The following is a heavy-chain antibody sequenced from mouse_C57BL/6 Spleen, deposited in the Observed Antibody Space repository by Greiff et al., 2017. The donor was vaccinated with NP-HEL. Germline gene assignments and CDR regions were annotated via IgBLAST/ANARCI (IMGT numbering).Heavy chain of an antibody. CDR1: GYSITSGYY. D-gene: IGHD1-1*01. CDR2: ISYDGSN. J-gene: IGHJ4*01. V-gene: IGHV3-6*01. CDR3: AREGVTTVEGTGAMDY. Sequence: EVKLMESGPGLVKPSQSLSLTCSVTGYSITSGYYWNWIRQFPGNKLEWMGYISYDGSNNYNPSLKNRISITRDTSKNQFFLKLNTVTTEDTATYYCAREGVTTVEGTGAMDYWGQGTSVTVSS.